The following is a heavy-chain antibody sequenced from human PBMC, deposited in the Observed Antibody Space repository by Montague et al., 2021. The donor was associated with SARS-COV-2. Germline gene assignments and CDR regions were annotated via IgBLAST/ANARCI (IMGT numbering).Heavy chain of an antibody. J-gene: IGHJ4*02. CDR3: ARESGSGSYLVY. Sequence: SETLSLTCTVSGGSISSSSYYWGWIRQPPEKGLEWIGSIYYSGSTYYNPSLKSRVTISVDTSKNQFSLKLSSVTAADTAVYYCARESGSGSYLVYRGQGTLVTVSS. V-gene: IGHV4-39*01. CDR2: IYYSGST. D-gene: IGHD3-10*01. CDR1: GGSISSSSYY.